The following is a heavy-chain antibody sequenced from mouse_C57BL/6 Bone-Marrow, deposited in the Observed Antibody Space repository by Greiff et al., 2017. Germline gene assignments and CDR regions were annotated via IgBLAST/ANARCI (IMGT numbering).Heavy chain of an antibody. D-gene: IGHD1-1*01. V-gene: IGHV1-64*01. CDR3: ARGDYYGSPWFAY. CDR2: IHPNSGST. J-gene: IGHJ3*01. Sequence: QVQLQQPGAELVKPGASVKLSCKASGYTFTSYWMHWVKQRPGQGLEWIGMIHPNSGSTNYNEKFKSKATLTVDKPSSTAYMQLSSLTSEDSAVYYCARGDYYGSPWFAYWGQGTLVTVSA. CDR1: GYTFTSYW.